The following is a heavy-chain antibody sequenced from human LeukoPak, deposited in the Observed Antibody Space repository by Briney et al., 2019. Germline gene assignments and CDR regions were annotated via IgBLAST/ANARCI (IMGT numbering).Heavy chain of an antibody. D-gene: IGHD3-3*01. V-gene: IGHV3-74*01. J-gene: IGHJ3*02. CDR3: ARGITIFGVVNDAFDI. Sequence: GGPLRLSCAASGFTFSSYWMHWVRQAPGKGLVWVSRVDSDGSSTTYAGSVKGRFTISRDNAKSTLYLQMNSLRAEDTAVYYCARGITIFGVVNDAFDIWGQGTMVTVSS. CDR1: GFTFSSYW. CDR2: VDSDGSST.